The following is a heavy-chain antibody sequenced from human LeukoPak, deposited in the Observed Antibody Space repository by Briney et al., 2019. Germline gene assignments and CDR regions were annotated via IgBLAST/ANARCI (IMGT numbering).Heavy chain of an antibody. V-gene: IGHV4-59*08. Sequence: SETLSLTCTVSGGSISSYYWSWIRQPPGKGLEWIGYIYSSGSTNYNPFLKSRVTISVDTSKNQFSLNLISVTAADTAVYYCARASSYTGHLGWWGQGTLVTVSS. CDR3: ARASSYTGHLGW. D-gene: IGHD6-19*01. J-gene: IGHJ4*02. CDR1: GGSISSYY. CDR2: IYSSGST.